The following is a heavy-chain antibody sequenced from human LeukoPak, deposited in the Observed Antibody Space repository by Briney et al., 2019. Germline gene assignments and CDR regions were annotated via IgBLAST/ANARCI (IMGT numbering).Heavy chain of an antibody. J-gene: IGHJ6*02. Sequence: SVKVSCKASGGTFSSYAISWVRQAPGQGLEWMGGIIPIFGTANYAQKFQGRVTIAADESTSTAYIELSSLRSEDTAVYYCAREGGSDPYYYYGMDVWGQGTTVTVSS. CDR3: AREGGSDPYYYYGMDV. CDR1: GGTFSSYA. CDR2: IIPIFGTA. V-gene: IGHV1-69*13. D-gene: IGHD3-10*01.